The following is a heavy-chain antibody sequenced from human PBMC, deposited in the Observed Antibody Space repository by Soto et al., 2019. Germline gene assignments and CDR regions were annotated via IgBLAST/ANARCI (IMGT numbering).Heavy chain of an antibody. CDR1: GYSFTSYW. J-gene: IGHJ6*02. V-gene: IGHV5-51*01. Sequence: GESLKISCKGSGYSFTSYWIGWVRQMPGKGLEWMGIIYPGDSDTRYSPSFQGQVTISADKSISTAYLQMNSLRAEDTAVYYCAKEPGGKAAAGIMDVWGQGTTVTVSS. CDR2: IYPGDSDT. D-gene: IGHD6-13*01. CDR3: AKEPGGKAAAGIMDV.